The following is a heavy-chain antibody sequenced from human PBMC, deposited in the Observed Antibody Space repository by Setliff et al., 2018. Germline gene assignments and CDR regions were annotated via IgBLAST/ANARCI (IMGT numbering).Heavy chain of an antibody. CDR3: ARGRYFDWLLYYYMDV. J-gene: IGHJ6*03. CDR1: GGTFTYYY. Sequence: PSETLSLTCAASGGTFTYYYWTWIRQSPAKGLEWIGEITHTGTTGSTKYNPSLKSRVTISLDTSKNQFSLSLSSVTAADTAVYYCARGRYFDWLLYYYMDVWGKGTTVTVSS. CDR2: ITHTGTTGST. D-gene: IGHD3-9*01. V-gene: IGHV4-34*01.